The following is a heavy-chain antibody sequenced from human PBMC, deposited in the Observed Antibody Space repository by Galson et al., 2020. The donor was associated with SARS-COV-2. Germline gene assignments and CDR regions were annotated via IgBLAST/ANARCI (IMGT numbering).Heavy chain of an antibody. V-gene: IGHV4-30-4*01. CDR3: ARRARFLDYGMDV. Sequence: SQTLSLTCTVSGGSISSGDYYWSWIRQPPGKGLEWIGYIYYSGSTYYNPSLKSRVTISVDTSKNQFSLKLSSVTAADTAVYYCARRARFLDYGMDVWGQGTTVTVSS. CDR2: IYYSGST. D-gene: IGHD3-3*01. CDR1: GGSISSGDYY. J-gene: IGHJ6*02.